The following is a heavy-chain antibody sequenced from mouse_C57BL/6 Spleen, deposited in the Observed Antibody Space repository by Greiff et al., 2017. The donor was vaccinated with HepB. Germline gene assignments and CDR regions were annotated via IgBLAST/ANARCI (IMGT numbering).Heavy chain of an antibody. J-gene: IGHJ2*01. CDR2: IWSDGST. CDR1: GFSLTSYG. D-gene: IGHD2-10*01. CDR3: ARHSYYGNYGFDY. Sequence: VQVVESGPGLVAPSQSLSITCTVSGFSLTSYGVHWVRQPPGKGLEWLVVIWSDGSTTYNSALKARLSISKDNSKSQVFLKMNSLQTDDTAMYYCARHSYYGNYGFDYWGQGTTLTVSS. V-gene: IGHV2-6-1*01.